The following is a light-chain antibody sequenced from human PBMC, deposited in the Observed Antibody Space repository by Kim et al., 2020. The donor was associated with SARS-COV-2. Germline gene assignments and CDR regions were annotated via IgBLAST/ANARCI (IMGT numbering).Light chain of an antibody. V-gene: IGLV2-14*01. CDR1: SSDVGGYNY. CDR3: TSYTSSSTWV. Sequence: SALTQPASVSGSPGQSITISCTGTSSDVGGYNYVSWYQQYPGKAPKLMIYDVNKRPSGVSNRFSGSKSGNTASLTISGLQAEDEADYYCTSYTSSSTWVFGVGTQLTVL. J-gene: IGLJ3*02. CDR2: DVN.